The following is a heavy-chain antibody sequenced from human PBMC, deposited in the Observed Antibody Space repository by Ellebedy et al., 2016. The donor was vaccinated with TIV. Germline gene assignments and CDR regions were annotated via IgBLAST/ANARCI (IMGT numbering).Heavy chain of an antibody. V-gene: IGHV3-23*01. CDR3: ARATRVAGSPNSLIDY. CDR2: ISNNADAT. J-gene: IGHJ4*02. Sequence: GESLKISCAASGFTFSSHAMSWVRQAPGQGLEWVSVISNNADATYYADPVKGRFTISRDNSKNTVYLQMNSLRAEDTALYYCARATRVAGSPNSLIDYWGQGILVTVSS. D-gene: IGHD6-19*01. CDR1: GFTFSSHA.